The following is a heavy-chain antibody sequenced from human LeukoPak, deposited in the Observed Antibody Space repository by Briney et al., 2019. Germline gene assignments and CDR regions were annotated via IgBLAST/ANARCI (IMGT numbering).Heavy chain of an antibody. CDR2: INHSGST. CDR1: GGSFSGYY. Sequence: SETLSLTCAVYGGSFSGYYWSWIRQPPGKGLEWIGEINHSGSTNYNPSLKSRVTISVDTSKNQFSLKLSPVTAADTAVYYCARGARITMIVVVARRYYFDYWGQGTLVTVSS. CDR3: ARGARITMIVVVARRYYFDY. J-gene: IGHJ4*02. D-gene: IGHD3-22*01. V-gene: IGHV4-34*01.